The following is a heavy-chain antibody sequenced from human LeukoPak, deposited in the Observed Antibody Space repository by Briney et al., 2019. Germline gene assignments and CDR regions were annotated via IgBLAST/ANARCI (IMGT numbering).Heavy chain of an antibody. D-gene: IGHD3-22*01. CDR3: ARERGYYDSSGEFDY. V-gene: IGHV4-4*07. CDR2: IYTSGST. Sequence: PSETLSLTCTVSGGSISSYYWSWLRQPAGKGLEWIGRIYTSGSTNYNPSLKSRVTMSVDTSKNQFSLKLSSVTAADTAVYYCARERGYYDSSGEFDYWGQGTLVTVSS. J-gene: IGHJ4*02. CDR1: GGSISSYY.